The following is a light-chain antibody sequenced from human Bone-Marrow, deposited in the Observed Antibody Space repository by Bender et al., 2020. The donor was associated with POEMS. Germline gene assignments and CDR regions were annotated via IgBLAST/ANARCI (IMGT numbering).Light chain of an antibody. Sequence: SYELTQPPSVSVSPGQTATITCSGDKLGGQFTCWYQQKSGQSPVLVIYQDRKRPSGIPERFSGSNSGNTATLTISGTQTMDEADYYCQAWNSSTYVFGSGTKLTVL. CDR1: KLGGQF. CDR2: QDR. V-gene: IGLV3-1*01. CDR3: QAWNSSTYV. J-gene: IGLJ1*01.